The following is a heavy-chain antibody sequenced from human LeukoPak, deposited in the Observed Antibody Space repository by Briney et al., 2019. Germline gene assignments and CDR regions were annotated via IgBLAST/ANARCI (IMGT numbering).Heavy chain of an antibody. D-gene: IGHD3-3*01. J-gene: IGHJ4*02. CDR3: ARVDDLLEWLLSPNYFDY. CDR1: GHTFTSYG. CDR2: ISAYNGNT. Sequence: ASVKVSCKASGHTFTSYGISWVRQAPGQGLEWMGWISAYNGNTNYAQKLQGRVTMTTDTSTSTAYMELRSLRSDDTAVYYCARVDDLLEWLLSPNYFDYWGQGTLVTVSS. V-gene: IGHV1-18*01.